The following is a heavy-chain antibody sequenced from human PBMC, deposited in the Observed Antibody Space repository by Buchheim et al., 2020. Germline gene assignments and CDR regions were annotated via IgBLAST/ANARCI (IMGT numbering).Heavy chain of an antibody. CDR2: IKSGGSDI. V-gene: IGHV3-74*01. Sequence: EVQLVESGGGLVQPGGSLRLACAASGVTLSGYWMHWVRQTPGKGLVWVSHIKSGGSDIRYADSVKGRFTISVDNAKNTLYLEMNSLRVEDTAVYYCARDDPGPQAFDMWGQGT. CDR1: GVTLSGYW. CDR3: ARDDPGPQAFDM. J-gene: IGHJ3*02. D-gene: IGHD2-8*02.